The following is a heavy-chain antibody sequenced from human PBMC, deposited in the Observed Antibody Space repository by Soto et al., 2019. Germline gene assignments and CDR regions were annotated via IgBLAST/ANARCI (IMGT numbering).Heavy chain of an antibody. CDR2: IIPIFGTA. V-gene: IGHV1-69*13. D-gene: IGHD3-16*01. CDR1: GGTFSSYA. J-gene: IGHJ6*02. Sequence: ASVKVSCKASGGTFSSYAISWVRQAPGQGLEWMGGIIPIFGTANYAQKFQGRVTITADESTSTAYMELSSLRSEDTAVYYCARDLISRGSYYYCFGMDVWGQGTTVTVSS. CDR3: ARDLISRGSYYYCFGMDV.